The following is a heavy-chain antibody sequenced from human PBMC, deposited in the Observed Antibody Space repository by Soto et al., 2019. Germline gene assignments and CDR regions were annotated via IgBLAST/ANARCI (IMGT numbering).Heavy chain of an antibody. D-gene: IGHD1-26*01. Sequence: GSLRLSCAASGFTFSSYSMNWVRQAPGKGLEWVSYISSSGSTIYYADSVKGRFTISRDNAKNSLYLQMNSLRAEDTAVYYCARDLLLRPSPVDPWGQGTLVTVSS. CDR3: ARDLLLRPSPVDP. V-gene: IGHV3-48*04. J-gene: IGHJ5*02. CDR2: ISSSGSTI. CDR1: GFTFSSYS.